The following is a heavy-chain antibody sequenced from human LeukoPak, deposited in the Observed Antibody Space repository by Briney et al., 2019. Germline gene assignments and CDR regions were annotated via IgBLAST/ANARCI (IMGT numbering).Heavy chain of an antibody. Sequence: GGSLRLSCAASGFTVSSTYMSWVRQAPGEGLEWVSLINTAGTTYYVDSVKGRFTISRDKSTNTLYLQMNSLRAEDTAVYYCARERYYWGQGALVTVSS. CDR3: ARERYY. CDR2: INTAGTT. CDR1: GFTVSSTY. J-gene: IGHJ4*02. V-gene: IGHV3-66*01.